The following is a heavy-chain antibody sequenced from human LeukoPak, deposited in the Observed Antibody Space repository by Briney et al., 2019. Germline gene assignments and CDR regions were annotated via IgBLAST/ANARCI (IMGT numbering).Heavy chain of an antibody. Sequence: PGGSLRLSCAASGFTFSSYSMNWVRQAPGEGLEWVSSISSSSSYIYYADSVKGRFTISRDNAKNSLYLQMNSLRSDDTAVYYCAQVRGDGYNDFDYWGQGTLVTVSS. V-gene: IGHV3-21*04. CDR2: ISSSSSYI. CDR3: AQVRGDGYNDFDY. D-gene: IGHD5-24*01. J-gene: IGHJ4*02. CDR1: GFTFSSYS.